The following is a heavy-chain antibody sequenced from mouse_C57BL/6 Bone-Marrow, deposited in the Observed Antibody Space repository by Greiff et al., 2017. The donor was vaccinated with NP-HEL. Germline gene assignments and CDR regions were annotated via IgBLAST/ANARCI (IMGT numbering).Heavy chain of an antibody. J-gene: IGHJ2*01. CDR2: ISSGGSYT. CDR3: ARQPPLFYGNYPDY. V-gene: IGHV5-6*02. Sequence: DVMLVESGGDLVKPGGSLKLSCAASGFTFSSYGMSWVRQTPDKRLEWVATISSGGSYTYYPDSVKGRFTISRDNAKNTLYLQMSSLKSEDTAMYYCARQPPLFYGNYPDYWGQGTTLTVSS. CDR1: GFTFSSYG. D-gene: IGHD2-1*01.